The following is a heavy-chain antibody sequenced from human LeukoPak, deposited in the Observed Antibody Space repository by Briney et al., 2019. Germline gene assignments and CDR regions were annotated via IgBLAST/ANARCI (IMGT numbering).Heavy chain of an antibody. CDR3: AKCPVLRFLEWPIRAPTYYFDY. J-gene: IGHJ4*02. V-gene: IGHV3-23*01. Sequence: GGSLRLSCAASGFTFSSYAMSWVRQAPGKGLEWVSAISGSGGSTYYADSVKGRFTISRDNSKNTLYLQMNSLRAEDTAVYYCAKCPVLRFLEWPIRAPTYYFDYWGQGTLVTVSS. CDR2: ISGSGGST. D-gene: IGHD3-3*01. CDR1: GFTFSSYA.